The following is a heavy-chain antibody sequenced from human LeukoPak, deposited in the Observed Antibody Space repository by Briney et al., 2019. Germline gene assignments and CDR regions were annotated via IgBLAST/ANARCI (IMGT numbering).Heavy chain of an antibody. V-gene: IGHV3-23*01. Sequence: GGSLRLSCAASGYSFSSFGMYWVRQAPGKGLEWVSAISGSGGTTYNADSVKGRFTISRDNSKNTLYLQLNSLRAEDTAVYYCAKGAGNFDWSYHDYWGQGTLVTVSS. CDR2: ISGSGGTT. CDR1: GYSFSSFG. CDR3: AKGAGNFDWSYHDY. J-gene: IGHJ4*02. D-gene: IGHD3-9*01.